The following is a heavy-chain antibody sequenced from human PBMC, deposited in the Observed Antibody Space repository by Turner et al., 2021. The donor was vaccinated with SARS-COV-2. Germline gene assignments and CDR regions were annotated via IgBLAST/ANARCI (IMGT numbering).Heavy chain of an antibody. Sequence: EVQLVESGGGLVQPGRSRRLSCVASGFTFDDYVMPWVRQDPGKGLEWVSGISWNSGSIGYADSVRGRFNISRDNAKNSRYLQMNSLRAEDTALYYCAKDMVRGIIYYYYGMDVWGQGTTGTVSS. J-gene: IGHJ6*02. CDR2: ISWNSGSI. CDR3: AKDMVRGIIYYYYGMDV. V-gene: IGHV3-9*01. CDR1: GFTFDDYV. D-gene: IGHD3-10*01.